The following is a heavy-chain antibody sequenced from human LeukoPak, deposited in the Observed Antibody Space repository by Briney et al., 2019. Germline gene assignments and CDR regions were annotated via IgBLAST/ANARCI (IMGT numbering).Heavy chain of an antibody. CDR1: GGSFSGYY. Sequence: PSETLSLTCAVYGGSFSGYYWSWIRQPPGKGLEWIGEINHSGSTNYNPSLKSRVTISVDTSKNQFSLKLSSVTAADTAVYYCARVSFNRLVRPLHIDYWGQGTLVTVSS. V-gene: IGHV4-34*01. J-gene: IGHJ4*02. D-gene: IGHD6-19*01. CDR3: ARVSFNRLVRPLHIDY. CDR2: INHSGST.